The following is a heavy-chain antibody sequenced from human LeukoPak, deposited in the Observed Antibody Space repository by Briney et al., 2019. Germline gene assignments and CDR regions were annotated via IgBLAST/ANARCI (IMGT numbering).Heavy chain of an antibody. CDR2: IKQDGSEK. CDR3: AREHLTFSPNDY. V-gene: IGHV3-7*01. D-gene: IGHD2/OR15-2a*01. J-gene: IGHJ4*02. CDR1: GSPLSSYG. Sequence: GGPLSLPCAASGSPLSSYGITWSPRPPGKGLEWVANIKQDGSEKYYVDSVKGRFTISRDNAKNSLYLQMNSLRAEDTAVYYCAREHLTFSPNDYWGQGTLVTVSS.